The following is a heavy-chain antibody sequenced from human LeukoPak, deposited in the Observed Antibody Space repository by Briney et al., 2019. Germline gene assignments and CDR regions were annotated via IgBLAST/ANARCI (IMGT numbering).Heavy chain of an antibody. V-gene: IGHV4-30-4*08. CDR1: GGSISSGDYY. Sequence: PSETLSLTCTVSGGSISSGDYYWSWIRQPPGKGLEWIGYIYYSGSTYYNPYLKSRVTISVDTSKNQFSLKLSSVTAADTAVYYCARGGDGYNYAHFDYWGQGTLVTVSS. CDR3: ARGGDGYNYAHFDY. J-gene: IGHJ4*02. CDR2: IYYSGST. D-gene: IGHD5-24*01.